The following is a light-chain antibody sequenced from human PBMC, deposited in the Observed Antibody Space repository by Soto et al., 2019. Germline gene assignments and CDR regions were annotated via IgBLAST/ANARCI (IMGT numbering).Light chain of an antibody. Sequence: EIVLTQSPATLSLSPGERATLSCRASQSVSTYLAWYQQKPGQAPRLLIYNASNRATGIPARFSGSGSGTDFTLIISSLEPEDFAVYYCQQRSSSVTFGPGTKADLK. V-gene: IGKV3-11*01. CDR1: QSVSTY. CDR2: NAS. J-gene: IGKJ3*01. CDR3: QQRSSSVT.